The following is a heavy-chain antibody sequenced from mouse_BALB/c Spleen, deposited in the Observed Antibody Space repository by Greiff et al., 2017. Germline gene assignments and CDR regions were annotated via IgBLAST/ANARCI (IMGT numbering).Heavy chain of an antibody. V-gene: IGHV8-8*01. Sequence: LQQSGPGILQPSQTLSLTCSFSGFSLSTSGMGVGWIRQPSGKGLEWLAPSWWDDVKRYNPALKSRLTISKDTSSSQLFLKIASVDTADTATYYCARIDDYEGFFDYWGQGTTLTVSS. CDR1: GFSLSTSGMG. CDR2: SWWDDVK. D-gene: IGHD2-4*01. J-gene: IGHJ2*01. CDR3: ARIDDYEGFFDY.